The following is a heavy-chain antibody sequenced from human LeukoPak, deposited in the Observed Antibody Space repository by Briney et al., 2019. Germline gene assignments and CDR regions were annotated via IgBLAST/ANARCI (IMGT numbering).Heavy chain of an antibody. CDR1: GFTLYNSW. V-gene: IGHV3-7*01. Sequence: GGSLRLSCAASGFTLYNSWMAWVRQAPGKGLEWVANIKYDGNEIYYFDSVKGRFTISRDNAKNSLNLEMNSLRADDTAVYDCAAMDHFDYWGQGTLVSVSS. J-gene: IGHJ4*02. D-gene: IGHD5-18*01. CDR2: IKYDGNEI. CDR3: AAMDHFDY.